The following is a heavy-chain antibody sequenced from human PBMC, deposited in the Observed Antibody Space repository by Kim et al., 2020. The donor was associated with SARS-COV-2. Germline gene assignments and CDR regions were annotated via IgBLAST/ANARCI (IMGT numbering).Heavy chain of an antibody. V-gene: IGHV5-51*01. D-gene: IGHD6-19*01. CDR1: GYSFTSYW. J-gene: IGHJ6*02. Sequence: GESLKISCKGSGYSFTSYWIGWVRQMPGKGLEWMGIIYPGDSDTRYSPSFQDQVTISADKSISTAYLQWSSLKASDTAMYYCARRNGYSSGWTLNYYYGMDVWGQGTTVIVSS. CDR2: IYPGDSDT. CDR3: ARRNGYSSGWTLNYYYGMDV.